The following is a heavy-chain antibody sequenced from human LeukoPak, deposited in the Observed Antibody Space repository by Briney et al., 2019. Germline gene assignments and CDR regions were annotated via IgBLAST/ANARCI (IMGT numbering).Heavy chain of an antibody. D-gene: IGHD6-19*01. CDR1: GFTFSNYA. Sequence: GGSLRLSCAASGFTFSNYAMSWVRQAPGKGLEWVSGISGSGGSTYYADSVKGLFTISRDNSKNTLYLQMNRLRAEDTAVYYCAKDPYSSGPYNWFDPWGQGTLVTVSS. CDR3: AKDPYSSGPYNWFDP. CDR2: ISGSGGST. V-gene: IGHV3-23*01. J-gene: IGHJ5*02.